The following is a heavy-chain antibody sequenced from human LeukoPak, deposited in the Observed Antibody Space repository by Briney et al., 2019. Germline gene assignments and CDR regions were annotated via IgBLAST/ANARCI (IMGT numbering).Heavy chain of an antibody. D-gene: IGHD3-22*01. V-gene: IGHV3-74*01. CDR2: IGGDGGTM. CDR3: ARGRYDSSGYHDALDI. Sequence: GGSLRLSCVASGFTLSNYWMYWVRQTPGKGLVWVSHIGGDGGTMRFADSVEGRFTISRDNSKNTLYLQMNSLRAEDTAVYYCARGRYDSSGYHDALDIWGQGTMVAVSS. J-gene: IGHJ3*02. CDR1: GFTLSNYW.